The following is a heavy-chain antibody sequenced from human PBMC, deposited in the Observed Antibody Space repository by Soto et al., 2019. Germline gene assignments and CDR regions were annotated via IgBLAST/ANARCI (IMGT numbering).Heavy chain of an antibody. J-gene: IGHJ5*02. CDR3: ARKAPDYANYCYPGGFHP. D-gene: IGHD4-17*01. CDR2: IYYTGNT. Sequence: SETLSLTCTVSDDSINNYFWTWIRQPPGKGLEWIGYIYYTGNTTYNSSLTSRVTISLDTSKNQIYLKLKSVTAADTAVYYCARKAPDYANYCYPGGFHPWGQG. CDR1: DDSINNYF. V-gene: IGHV4-59*12.